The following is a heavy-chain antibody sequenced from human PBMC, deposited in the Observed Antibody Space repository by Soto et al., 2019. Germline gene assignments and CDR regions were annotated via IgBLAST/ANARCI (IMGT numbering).Heavy chain of an antibody. CDR1: GFTFSSYA. V-gene: IGHV3-23*01. CDR2: ISGSGGST. J-gene: IGHJ4*02. CDR3: AKVRYYYDSSGYSAFDY. Sequence: GGSLRLSCAASGFTFSSYAMSWVRQAPGKGLEWVSAISGSGGSTYYADSVKGRFTISRDNSKNTLYLQMNSLRAEDTAVYYCAKVRYYYDSSGYSAFDYWGQGTLVTVYS. D-gene: IGHD3-22*01.